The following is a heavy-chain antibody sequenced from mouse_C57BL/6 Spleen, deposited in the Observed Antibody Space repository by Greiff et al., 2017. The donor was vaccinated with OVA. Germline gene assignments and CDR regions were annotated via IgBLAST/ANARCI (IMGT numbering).Heavy chain of an antibody. CDR2: ISDGGSYT. CDR1: GFTFSSYA. D-gene: IGHD4-1*01. CDR3: AREGANWDGGWYFDV. J-gene: IGHJ1*03. Sequence: EVQLQQSGGGLVKPGGSLKLSCAASGFTFSSYAMSWVRQTPEKRLEWVATISDGGSYTYYPDNVKGRFTISRDNAKNNLYLQMSHLKSEDTAMYYCAREGANWDGGWYFDVWGTGTTVTVSS. V-gene: IGHV5-4*01.